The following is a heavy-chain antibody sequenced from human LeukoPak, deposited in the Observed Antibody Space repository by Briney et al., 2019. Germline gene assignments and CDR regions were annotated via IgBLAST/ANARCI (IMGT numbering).Heavy chain of an antibody. CDR1: GGSFTSGTFY. CDR2: VYFSGST. CDR3: GGKVRPMKWYLDL. J-gene: IGHJ2*01. Sequence: PSETLSLTCSVSGGSFTSGTFYWSWIRQPPGKGLEWIGYVYFSGSTNHNPSLKSRATISMDTSKNQFSLKLNSVTPADTAVYYWGGKVRPMKWYLDLWGRGTLVTVSS. V-gene: IGHV4-61*01.